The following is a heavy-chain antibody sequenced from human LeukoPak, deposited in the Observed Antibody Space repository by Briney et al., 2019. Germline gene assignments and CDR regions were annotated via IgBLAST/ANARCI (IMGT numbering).Heavy chain of an antibody. V-gene: IGHV1-18*01. CDR1: GYTFTSYG. CDR2: ISAYNGNT. D-gene: IGHD4-17*01. Sequence: ASVKVSCKASGYTFTSYGISWVRQAPGQGLEWMGWISAYNGNTNYAQKLQGRVTMTTDTSTSTAYMELRSLRSDDTAVYYCARPDYGDPSGGLGAFDIWGQGTMVTVSS. J-gene: IGHJ3*02. CDR3: ARPDYGDPSGGLGAFDI.